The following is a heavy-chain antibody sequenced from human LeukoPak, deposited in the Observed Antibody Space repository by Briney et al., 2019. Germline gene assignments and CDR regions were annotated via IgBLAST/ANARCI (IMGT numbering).Heavy chain of an antibody. CDR1: GFTFSSYA. D-gene: IGHD5-24*01. CDR3: ARDPRRDGYEIGSFDY. V-gene: IGHV3-30-3*01. Sequence: PGGSLRLSCAASGFTFSSYAMHWVHQAPGKGLEWVAVISYDGSNKYYADSVKGRFTISRDNSKNTLYLQMNSLRAEDTAVYYCARDPRRDGYEIGSFDYWGQGTLVTVSS. J-gene: IGHJ4*02. CDR2: ISYDGSNK.